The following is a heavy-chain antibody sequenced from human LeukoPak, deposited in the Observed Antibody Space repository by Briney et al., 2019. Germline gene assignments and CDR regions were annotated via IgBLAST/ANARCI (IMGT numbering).Heavy chain of an antibody. J-gene: IGHJ5*02. CDR1: GGSISSYY. Sequence: PSETLSLTCTVSGGSISSYYWSWIRQPAGKGLEWIGRIYTSGSTNYNPSLKSRVTMSVDTSKNQFSLKLSSVTAADTAVYYCARDRLCSSTSCYTQGGYNWFDPWGQGTLVTVSS. V-gene: IGHV4-4*07. D-gene: IGHD2-2*02. CDR3: ARDRLCSSTSCYTQGGYNWFDP. CDR2: IYTSGST.